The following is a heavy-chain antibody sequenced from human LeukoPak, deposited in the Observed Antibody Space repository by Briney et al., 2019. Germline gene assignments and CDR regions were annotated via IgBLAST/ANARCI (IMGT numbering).Heavy chain of an antibody. CDR2: ISSTSIYI. CDR1: GFTFSSYS. Sequence: GGSLRLSCADSGFTFSSYSLNWVRQAPGKGLEWVSSISSTSIYIYYADSVKGRFTISRDNAKNSLYLQMNSLRAEDTAVYYCARDPTTYGSGSYYYYFDYWGQGTLVTVSS. J-gene: IGHJ4*02. V-gene: IGHV3-21*01. D-gene: IGHD3-10*01. CDR3: ARDPTTYGSGSYYYYFDY.